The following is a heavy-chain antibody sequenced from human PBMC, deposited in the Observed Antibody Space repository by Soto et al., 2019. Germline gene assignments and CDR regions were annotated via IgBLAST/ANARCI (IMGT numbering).Heavy chain of an antibody. J-gene: IGHJ4*02. CDR1: GYTFANYW. Sequence: GESLKISCQSSGYTFANYWIVWVRQMPGKGLEWMGIIYPSDSTVKYSPSVQGQVTMSVDKSISTAYVQWSSLKASDTAMYYCARLDSSGYYVYWGQGTLVTVSS. CDR3: ARLDSSGYYVY. D-gene: IGHD3-22*01. V-gene: IGHV5-51*01. CDR2: IYPSDSTV.